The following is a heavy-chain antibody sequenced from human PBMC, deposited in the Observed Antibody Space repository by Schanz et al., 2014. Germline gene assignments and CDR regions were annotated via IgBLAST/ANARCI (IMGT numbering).Heavy chain of an antibody. CDR2: INTGSNYI. CDR3: ARNRGSGGQNWYFDL. V-gene: IGHV3-11*05. D-gene: IGHD1-26*01. CDR1: GFVFGDYY. J-gene: IGHJ2*01. Sequence: QVQVVQSGGGLVKPGGSLRLSCAASGFVFGDYYMTWIRQAPGKGLEWISFINTGSNYINYADSVKGRFTISRDNTKNSLFLQLNSLRADDTAVYYCARNRGSGGQNWYFDLWGRGTLVTVSS.